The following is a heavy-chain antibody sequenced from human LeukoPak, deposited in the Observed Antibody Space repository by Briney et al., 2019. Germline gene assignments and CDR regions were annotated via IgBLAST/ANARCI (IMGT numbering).Heavy chain of an antibody. CDR3: ARDAPRYSTRSKMFDP. J-gene: IGHJ5*02. V-gene: IGHV3-21*01. D-gene: IGHD4-11*01. Sequence: NPGGSLRLSCAASGFTFSTFGMSWVRQAPGKGLEWVSSVSSTSTYIYYADSVKGRFTISRDNAKNSLYLQMNSLGAEDTAVYYCARDAPRYSTRSKMFDPWGQGTLVTVSS. CDR2: VSSTSTYI. CDR1: GFTFSTFG.